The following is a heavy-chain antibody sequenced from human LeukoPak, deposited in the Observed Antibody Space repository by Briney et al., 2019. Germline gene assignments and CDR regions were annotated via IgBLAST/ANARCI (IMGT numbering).Heavy chain of an antibody. CDR1: GYTFTGYY. CDR2: INPNSGGT. Sequence: ASVKASCKASGYTFTGYYMHWVRQAPGQGLEWMGWINPNSGGTNYAQKFQGRVTMTRDTSISTAYMELSRLRSDDTAVYYCARDIVVVPAAMRLVYWGQGTLVTVSS. J-gene: IGHJ4*02. D-gene: IGHD2-2*01. V-gene: IGHV1-2*02. CDR3: ARDIVVVPAAMRLVY.